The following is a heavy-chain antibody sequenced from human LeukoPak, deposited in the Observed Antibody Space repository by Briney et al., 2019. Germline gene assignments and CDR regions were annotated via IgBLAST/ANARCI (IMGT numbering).Heavy chain of an antibody. CDR1: GFTFSNYA. CDR3: ARVDYYGSGSQENWFDP. V-gene: IGHV3-30*14. J-gene: IGHJ5*02. Sequence: GGSLRLSCAASGFTFSNYAMHWVRQAPGKGLEWVAVISSDGNNKYYADSVKDRFTISRDNSKNTLYLQMNSLRAEDTAVYYCARVDYYGSGSQENWFDPWGQGTLVTVSS. D-gene: IGHD3-10*01. CDR2: ISSDGNNK.